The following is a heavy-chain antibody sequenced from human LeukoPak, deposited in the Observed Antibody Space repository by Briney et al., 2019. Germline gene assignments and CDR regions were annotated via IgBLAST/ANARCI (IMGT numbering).Heavy chain of an antibody. Sequence: SETLSLTCAVSGGSISSGSYYWSWIRQPAGKGLEWIGRIYTSGSTNYNPSLKSQVTISVDTSKNQFSLKLSSVTAADTAVYYCASSKRGYSGYAGYFDYWGQGTLVTVSS. CDR2: IYTSGST. J-gene: IGHJ4*02. CDR3: ASSKRGYSGYAGYFDY. CDR1: GGSISSGSYY. D-gene: IGHD5-12*01. V-gene: IGHV4-61*02.